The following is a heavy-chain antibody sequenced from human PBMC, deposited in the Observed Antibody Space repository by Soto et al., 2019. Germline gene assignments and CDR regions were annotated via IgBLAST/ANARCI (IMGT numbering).Heavy chain of an antibody. CDR1: GYTFTSYG. D-gene: IGHD3-9*01. Sequence: ASVKVSCKASGYTFTSYGISWVRQAPGQGLEWMGWISAYNGNTNYAQKLQGRVTMTTDTSTSTAYMELRSLRSDDTAVYYCARPHYDILTGYRDPYYFDYWGQGTLVTVSS. CDR3: ARPHYDILTGYRDPYYFDY. V-gene: IGHV1-18*01. J-gene: IGHJ4*02. CDR2: ISAYNGNT.